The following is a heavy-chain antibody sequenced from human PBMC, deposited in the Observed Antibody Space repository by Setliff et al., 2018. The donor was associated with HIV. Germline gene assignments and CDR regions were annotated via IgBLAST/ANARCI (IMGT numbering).Heavy chain of an antibody. V-gene: IGHV4-34*01. Sequence: SETLSLTCAVYGGSFSGYYWSWIRQPPGKGLEWIGEINHSGSTNYNPSLKSRVTISVDTSKNQFSLKLSSVTAADTAVYYCARRSDFWSGGDAFDIWGQGTMVTVSS. CDR2: INHSGST. CDR3: ARRSDFWSGGDAFDI. J-gene: IGHJ3*02. CDR1: GGSFSGYY. D-gene: IGHD3-3*01.